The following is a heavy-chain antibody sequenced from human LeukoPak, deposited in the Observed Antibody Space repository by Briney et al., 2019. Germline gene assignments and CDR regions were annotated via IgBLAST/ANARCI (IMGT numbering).Heavy chain of an antibody. D-gene: IGHD6-13*01. Sequence: GGSLRLSCAASGFTVSTNYMSWVRQAPGKGLEWVSVIYSGGTTYYADSVKGRFTISRDNSKNTLYLQMDSLRAEDTAVYYCARDRGGSRSDCWGQGTLVTVSS. CDR3: ARDRGGSRSDC. CDR1: GFTVSTNY. CDR2: IYSGGTT. J-gene: IGHJ4*02. V-gene: IGHV3-66*01.